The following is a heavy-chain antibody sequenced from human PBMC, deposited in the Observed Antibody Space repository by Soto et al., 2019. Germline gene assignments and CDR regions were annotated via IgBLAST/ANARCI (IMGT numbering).Heavy chain of an antibody. CDR3: AKDKGWGYLGAFDI. CDR1: GFTFSSYA. D-gene: IGHD2-15*01. CDR2: ISGSGGST. V-gene: IGHV3-23*01. J-gene: IGHJ3*02. Sequence: GGSLRLSCAASGFTFSSYAMSWVGQAPGKGLEWVSAISGSGGSTDYADSVKGRFTISRDNSKNTLYLQMNSLRAEDTAVYYCAKDKGWGYLGAFDIWGQGTMVTVSS.